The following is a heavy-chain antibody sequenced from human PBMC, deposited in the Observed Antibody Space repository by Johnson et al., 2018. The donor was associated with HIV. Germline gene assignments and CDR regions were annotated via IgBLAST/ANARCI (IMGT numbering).Heavy chain of an antibody. Sequence: VQLVESGGGLVKPGGSLRLSCAASGFTFSNHWMHWVRQAPGKGLVWVSRINIDGSSRNYADSVKGRFTISRDNANDTLYLQMNSLRAEDMAVYYCAGLCGSHDAFDIWGQGTMVTVSS. CDR3: AGLCGSHDAFDI. D-gene: IGHD1-26*01. CDR1: GFTFSNHW. CDR2: INIDGSSR. J-gene: IGHJ3*02. V-gene: IGHV3-74*02.